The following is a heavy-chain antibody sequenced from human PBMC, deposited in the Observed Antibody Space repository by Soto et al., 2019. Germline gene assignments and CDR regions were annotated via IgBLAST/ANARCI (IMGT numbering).Heavy chain of an antibody. CDR3: ARRTIFGVVTTPNHYMDV. Sequence: SQTLSLTCAISGDSVSSNSAAWNRIRQSPSRGLEWLGRTYYRSKWYNDYAVSVKSRITINPDTSKNQFSLQLNSVTPEDTAVYYCARRTIFGVVTTPNHYMDVWGKGTTVTVSS. CDR1: GDSVSSNSAA. V-gene: IGHV6-1*01. J-gene: IGHJ6*03. CDR2: TYYRSKWYN. D-gene: IGHD3-3*01.